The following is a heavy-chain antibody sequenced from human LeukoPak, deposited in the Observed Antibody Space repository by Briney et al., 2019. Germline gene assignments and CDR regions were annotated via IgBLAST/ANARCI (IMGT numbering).Heavy chain of an antibody. CDR3: TRGSIAYYYMDV. CDR2: IYYSGST. CDR1: GGSISSYY. Sequence: SETLSLTCTVSGGSISSYYWSWIRQPPGKGLEWLGNIYYSGSTNYNPSLKSRVSISVDTSKNQFSLKLSSVTAADTAVYYCTRGSIAYYYMDVWGKGTTVTISS. J-gene: IGHJ6*03. D-gene: IGHD3-22*01. V-gene: IGHV4-59*01.